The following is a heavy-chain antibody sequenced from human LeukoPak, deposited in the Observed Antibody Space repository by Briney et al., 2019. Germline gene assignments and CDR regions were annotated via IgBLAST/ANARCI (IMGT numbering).Heavy chain of an antibody. D-gene: IGHD6-13*01. CDR3: ARISGGGMAAAGTRGLVY. J-gene: IGHJ4*02. CDR1: GGSINSFY. CDR2: IYSGGST. V-gene: IGHV4-4*07. Sequence: SETLSLTCTVSGGSINSFYWTWIRQPAGKGLEWIGRIYSGGSTNFNPSLKSRVTMSVDTSKNQFSLKLSSVTAADTAVYYCARISGGGMAAAGTRGLVYWGQGTLVTVSS.